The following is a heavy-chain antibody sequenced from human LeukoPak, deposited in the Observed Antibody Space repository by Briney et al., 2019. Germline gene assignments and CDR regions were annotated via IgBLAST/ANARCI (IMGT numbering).Heavy chain of an antibody. J-gene: IGHJ6*03. CDR3: ARDRTTMVRDYSYYRDV. CDR1: GFTFSSYS. D-gene: IGHD3-10*01. CDR2: ISSSSSYI. V-gene: IGHV3-21*01. Sequence: GGSLRLSCAASGFTFSSYSMNWVRQAPGRGLEWVSSISSSSSYIYYADSVKGRFTISRDNAKNSLYLQMNSLRAEDTAVYYCARDRTTMVRDYSYYRDVWGKGTTVTVSS.